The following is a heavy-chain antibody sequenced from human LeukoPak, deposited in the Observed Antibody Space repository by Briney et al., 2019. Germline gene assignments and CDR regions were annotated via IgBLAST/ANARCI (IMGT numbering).Heavy chain of an antibody. CDR2: INTDGSST. CDR3: ARDSHYAFDY. Sequence: GGSLRLSCTASGFTFSSYWMHWVRQAPGKGLVWVSRINTDGSSTRYADSVKGRFTISRDNSKNTLYLQMNSLRAEDTAMYYCARDSHYAFDYWGQGTLVTVSS. CDR1: GFTFSSYW. J-gene: IGHJ4*02. V-gene: IGHV3-74*01. D-gene: IGHD4-17*01.